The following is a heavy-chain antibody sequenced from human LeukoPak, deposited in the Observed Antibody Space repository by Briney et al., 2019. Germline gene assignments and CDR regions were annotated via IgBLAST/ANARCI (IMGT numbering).Heavy chain of an antibody. V-gene: IGHV3-21*01. Sequence: GGSLRLSCAASGSSGTTNYMSWVRQAPGKGLEWVSSISSSSSYIYYADSVKGRFTISRDNAKNSLYLQMNSLRAEDTAVYYCARNYDFWSGYCGYWGQGTLVTVSS. J-gene: IGHJ4*02. CDR3: ARNYDFWSGYCGY. CDR1: GSSGTTNY. D-gene: IGHD3-3*01. CDR2: ISSSSSYI.